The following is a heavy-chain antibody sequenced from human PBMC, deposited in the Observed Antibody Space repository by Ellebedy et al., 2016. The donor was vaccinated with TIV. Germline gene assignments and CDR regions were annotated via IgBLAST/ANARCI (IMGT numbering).Heavy chain of an antibody. J-gene: IGHJ4*02. D-gene: IGHD6-19*01. CDR1: GFTFSSYW. Sequence: GGSLRLSXAASGFTFSSYWMSWVRQAPGKGLDWVANIKQEGTEKHYVDSVKGRFTISRDNAKNSLYLQMNSLRAEDTTVYYCARDGAYSSGWYIDYWGQGTLVTVSS. V-gene: IGHV3-7*03. CDR3: ARDGAYSSGWYIDY. CDR2: IKQEGTEK.